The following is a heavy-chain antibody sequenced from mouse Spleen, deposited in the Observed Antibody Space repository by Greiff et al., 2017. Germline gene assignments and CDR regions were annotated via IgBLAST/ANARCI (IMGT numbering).Heavy chain of an antibody. CDR2: INPNNGGT. Sequence: EVQRVESGPELVKPGASVKMSCKASGYTFTDYNMHWVKQSHGKSLEWIGYINPNNGGTSYNQKFKGKATLTVNKSSSTAYMELRSLTSEDSAVYYCASLDYDFDYWGQGTTLTVSS. D-gene: IGHD2-4*01. CDR3: ASLDYDFDY. J-gene: IGHJ2*01. CDR1: GYTFTDYN. V-gene: IGHV1-22*01.